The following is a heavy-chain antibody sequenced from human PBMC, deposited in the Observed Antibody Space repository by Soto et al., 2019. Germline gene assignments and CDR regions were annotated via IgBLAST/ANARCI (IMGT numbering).Heavy chain of an antibody. D-gene: IGHD1-26*01. CDR3: ARDLLCRTPCGSATVPFTSYAIAI. CDR2: VTPYSGNT. J-gene: IGHJ6*01. V-gene: IGHV1-18*01. Sequence: QLVQSGDEVKKPGASVKVSCKASGYTFISYAISWVRQVPGQGLEWMGRVTPYSGNTDSSRKFQGRVTMTEDTSATPASTAVRKVTSADTAAYFCARDLLCRTPCGSATVPFTSYAIAIWGQGTTVT. CDR1: GYTFISYA.